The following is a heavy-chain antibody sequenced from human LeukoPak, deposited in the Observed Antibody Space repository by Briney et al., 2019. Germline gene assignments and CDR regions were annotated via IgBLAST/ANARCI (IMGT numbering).Heavy chain of an antibody. CDR2: LYSDGNT. J-gene: IGHJ4*02. D-gene: IGHD1-14*01. CDR1: GFTFSPYA. Sequence: GGSLRLSCVASGFTFSPYAMHWVRQAPGKGLEWVSVLYSDGNTKYADSVQGRFTISRDNSKNTLYLEMNSLSPDDTAVYYCARGVEPLAANTLAYWGQGTLVTVSS. V-gene: IGHV3-53*01. CDR3: ARGVEPLAANTLAY.